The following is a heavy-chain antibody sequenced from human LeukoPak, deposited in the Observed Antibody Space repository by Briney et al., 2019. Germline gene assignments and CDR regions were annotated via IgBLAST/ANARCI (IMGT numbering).Heavy chain of an antibody. CDR3: AREVPRIAVVGHFDY. D-gene: IGHD6-19*01. CDR1: GGSIGSYY. Sequence: SETLSLTCTVSGGSIGSYYWSWIRQPAGKGLEWIGRIYTSGSTNYNPSLKSRVTMSVDTSKNQFSLKLSSVTAADTAVYYCAREVPRIAVVGHFDYGGQEPLVPVSS. J-gene: IGHJ4*02. CDR2: IYTSGST. V-gene: IGHV4-4*07.